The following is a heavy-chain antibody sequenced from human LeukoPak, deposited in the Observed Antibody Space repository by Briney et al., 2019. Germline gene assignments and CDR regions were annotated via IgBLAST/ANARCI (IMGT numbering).Heavy chain of an antibody. CDR3: AKQSSGYYYYPIDY. CDR1: GFTLSSYA. CDR2: ISGSGGST. V-gene: IGHV3-23*01. J-gene: IGHJ4*02. D-gene: IGHD3-22*01. Sequence: PGGSLRLSCAASGFTLSSYAMSWVRQAPGKGLEWVSAISGSGGSTYYADSVKGRFTISRDDSKNTLYLQMNSLRAEYTAVYYCAKQSSGYYYYPIDYWGQGTLVTVS.